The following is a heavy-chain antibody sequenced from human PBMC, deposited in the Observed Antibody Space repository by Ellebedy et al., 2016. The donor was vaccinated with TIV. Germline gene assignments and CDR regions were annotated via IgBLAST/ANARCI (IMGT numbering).Heavy chain of an antibody. CDR3: AKGELLWFGELSY. Sequence: GGSLRLSXAASGFTFSSYAMSRVRQAPGKGLEWVSAISGSGGSTYYADSVKGRFTISRDNSKNTLYLQMNSLRAEDTAVYYCAKGELLWFGELSYWGQGTLVTVSS. D-gene: IGHD3-10*01. V-gene: IGHV3-23*01. J-gene: IGHJ4*02. CDR2: ISGSGGST. CDR1: GFTFSSYA.